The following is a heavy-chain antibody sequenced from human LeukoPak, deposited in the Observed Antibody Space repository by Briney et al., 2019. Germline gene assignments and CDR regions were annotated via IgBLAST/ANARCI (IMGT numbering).Heavy chain of an antibody. D-gene: IGHD2-2*02. Sequence: GGSLRLSCAASGFTFSSYAMSWVRQAPGKGLEWVSAISGSGGSTYYADSVKGRLTISRDNSKNTLYLQMNSLRAEDTAVYYCAKELGYCSSTSCYTDAFDIWGQGTMVTVSS. CDR1: GFTFSSYA. V-gene: IGHV3-23*01. CDR3: AKELGYCSSTSCYTDAFDI. J-gene: IGHJ3*02. CDR2: ISGSGGST.